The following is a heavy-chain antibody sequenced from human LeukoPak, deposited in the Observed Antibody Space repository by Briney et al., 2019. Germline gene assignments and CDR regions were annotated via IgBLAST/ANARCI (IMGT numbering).Heavy chain of an antibody. Sequence: GSLRLSCAASGFTFSSYAMSWVRQAPGKGLEWVSAISGSGGSTYYADSVKGRFTISRDNSKNTLYLQMNSLRAEDTAVYYCAKDLLAPIYCSSTSCLNYYGMDVWGQGTTVTVSS. J-gene: IGHJ6*02. CDR3: AKDLLAPIYCSSTSCLNYYGMDV. CDR1: GFTFSSYA. V-gene: IGHV3-23*01. D-gene: IGHD2-2*01. CDR2: ISGSGGST.